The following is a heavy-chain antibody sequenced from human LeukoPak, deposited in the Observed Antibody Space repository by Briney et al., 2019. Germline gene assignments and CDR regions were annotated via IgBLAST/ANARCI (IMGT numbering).Heavy chain of an antibody. CDR1: GGTFSSYA. Sequence: ASVKVSCKASGGTFSSYAISWVRQAPGQGLEWMGGIIPIFGTANYAQKFQGRVTITADESTSTAYMELSSLRSEDTAVYYCARDGYSYGYYYYYGMDVWGQGTTVTGSS. J-gene: IGHJ6*02. V-gene: IGHV1-69*13. CDR2: IIPIFGTA. D-gene: IGHD5-18*01. CDR3: ARDGYSYGYYYYYGMDV.